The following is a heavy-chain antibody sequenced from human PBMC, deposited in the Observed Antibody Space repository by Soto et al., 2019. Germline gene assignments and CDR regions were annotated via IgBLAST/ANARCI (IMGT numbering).Heavy chain of an antibody. J-gene: IGHJ3*02. CDR1: GFTFSDYY. V-gene: IGHV3-11*01. CDR3: ASYHQSPPLWSGKPRRPDAIDI. D-gene: IGHD3-3*01. Sequence: GGSLRLSCAASGFTFSDYYMSWIRQAPGKGLEWVSYISSSGSTIYYADSVKGRFTISRDNAKNSLYLQMNSLRAEDTAVYYCASYHQSPPLWSGKPRRPDAIDISGKGTMVTVS. CDR2: ISSSGSTI.